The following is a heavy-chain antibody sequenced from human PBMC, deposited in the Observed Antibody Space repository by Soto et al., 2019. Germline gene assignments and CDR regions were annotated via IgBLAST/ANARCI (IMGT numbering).Heavy chain of an antibody. CDR2: IFHGGST. CDR1: GGSFSGYY. J-gene: IGHJ4*02. V-gene: IGHV4-34*12. CDR3: ARPHYDSNTFYSFFDY. D-gene: IGHD3-22*01. Sequence: SETLSLTCAVSGGSFSGYYWSWIRQPPGKGLEWIGQIFHGGSTNYSPSLKSRVTISVDTSKNLFSLELTSVTAADTAVYYCARPHYDSNTFYSFFDYWGQGTLVTVSS.